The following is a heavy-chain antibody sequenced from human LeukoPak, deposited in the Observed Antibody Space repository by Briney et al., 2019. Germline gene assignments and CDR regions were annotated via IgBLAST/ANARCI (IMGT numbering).Heavy chain of an antibody. CDR1: VVSISSYY. J-gene: IGHJ4*02. CDR3: ARYVACFDY. V-gene: IGHV4-59*08. D-gene: IGHD3-16*01. CDR2: IHYSGNS. Sequence: PSETLSLTCTVSVVSISSYYWSWIRQSPGKGLEWIGYIHYSGNSNYNPSLKSRVTMSVDTSKNQLSLKLGFVTAADTAVYYCARYVACFDYWGQGALVTVSS.